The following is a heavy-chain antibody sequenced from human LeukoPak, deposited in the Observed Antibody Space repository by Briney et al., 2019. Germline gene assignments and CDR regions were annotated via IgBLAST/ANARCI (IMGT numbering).Heavy chain of an antibody. V-gene: IGHV3-23*01. CDR3: ARHLLRGQNFDY. J-gene: IGHJ4*02. CDR1: GFSFSDYY. Sequence: GGSLRLSCEASGFSFSDYYMTWIRQAPGKGLEWVSAISTGGDYTYYADSVKGRFAISRDNSKNTLYLQMNSLRAEDTAVFYCARHLLRGQNFDYWGQETLVTVSS. CDR2: ISTGGDYT.